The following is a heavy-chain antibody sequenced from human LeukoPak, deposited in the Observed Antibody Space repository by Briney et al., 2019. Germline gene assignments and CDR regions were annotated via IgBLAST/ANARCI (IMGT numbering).Heavy chain of an antibody. CDR2: IYYSGST. J-gene: IGHJ4*02. V-gene: IGHV4-39*01. CDR3: ARVPLSEYYYGSGGDY. D-gene: IGHD3-10*01. Sequence: PSETLSLTCTVSGGSISSSSYYWGWIRQPPGKGLEWIGSIYYSGSTYYNPSLKSRVTISVDTSKNQFSLKLSSVTAADTAVYYCARVPLSEYYYGSGGDYWGQGTLVTVSS. CDR1: GGSISSSSYY.